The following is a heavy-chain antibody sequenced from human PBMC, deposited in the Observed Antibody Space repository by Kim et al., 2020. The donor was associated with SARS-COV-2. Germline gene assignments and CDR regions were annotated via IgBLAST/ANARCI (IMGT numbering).Heavy chain of an antibody. J-gene: IGHJ4*01. CDR2: IYYSGST. V-gene: IGHV4-59*13. CDR3: AREAIGYCSGGSCPFDY. D-gene: IGHD2-15*01. Sequence: SETLSLTCTVSGGSISSYYWSWIRQPPGKGLEWIGYIYYSGSTNYNPSLKSRVTISVDTSKNQFSLKLSSVTAADTAVYYCAREAIGYCSGGSCPFDYWG. CDR1: GGSISSYY.